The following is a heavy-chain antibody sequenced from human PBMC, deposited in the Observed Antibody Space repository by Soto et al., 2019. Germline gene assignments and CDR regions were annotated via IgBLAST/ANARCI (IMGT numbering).Heavy chain of an antibody. CDR2: TYWDADR. CDR3: AHLVPGPLSFAY. V-gene: IGHV2-5*02. J-gene: IGHJ1*01. Sequence: QITLKESGPTLVNPTQTLALNCTFSGFSFNTRGVGVAWIRQPPGKALEWLAVTYWDADRRYRPSLTDRLTITKDISTNQVVLTMTNMDAVGTGTYYCAHLVPGPLSFAYWGQGALVTVSS. CDR1: GFSFNTRGVG. D-gene: IGHD6-19*01.